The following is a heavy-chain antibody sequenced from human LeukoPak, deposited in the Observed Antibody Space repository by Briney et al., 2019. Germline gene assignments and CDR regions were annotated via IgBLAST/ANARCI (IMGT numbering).Heavy chain of an antibody. CDR1: GYTFTGYG. CDR2: ISAYNGNT. Sequence: ASVKVSCKASGYTFTGYGISWVRQAPGQGLEWMGWISAYNGNTNYAQKLQGRVTMTTDTSTSTAHMELRSLRSDDTAVYYCARLGTWIQLTNWFDPWGQGTLVTVSS. J-gene: IGHJ5*02. CDR3: ARLGTWIQLTNWFDP. V-gene: IGHV1-18*01. D-gene: IGHD5-18*01.